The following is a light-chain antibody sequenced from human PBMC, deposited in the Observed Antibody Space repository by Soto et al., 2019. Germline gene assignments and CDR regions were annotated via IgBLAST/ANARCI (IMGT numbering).Light chain of an antibody. CDR1: SSDIGTFNY. CDR3: SSYRTTTVL. CDR2: EVS. V-gene: IGLV2-14*01. Sequence: QSALTQPASVSGSPGQSITLSCTGTSSDIGTFNYVSWYQQFPGKAPKLIIYEVSNRPSGVSNRFSGSKSGNTASLTISGLQAEDEADYHCSSYRTTTVLFGGGTKLTVL. J-gene: IGLJ2*01.